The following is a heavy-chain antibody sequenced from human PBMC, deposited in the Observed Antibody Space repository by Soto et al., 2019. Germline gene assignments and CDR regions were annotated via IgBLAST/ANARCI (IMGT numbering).Heavy chain of an antibody. CDR3: ASPKIAFYNWFDP. CDR1: GASISSSSSY. J-gene: IGHJ5*02. CDR2: IYYSGST. Sequence: SETLSLTFNVSGASISSSSSYWGWRSQPPGKGLEWIGSIYYSGSTYYNPSLKSRVTISVDTSKNQFSLKLSSVTAADTAVYYCASPKIAFYNWFDPWGQGTLVTVS. V-gene: IGHV4-39*01. D-gene: IGHD3-3*02.